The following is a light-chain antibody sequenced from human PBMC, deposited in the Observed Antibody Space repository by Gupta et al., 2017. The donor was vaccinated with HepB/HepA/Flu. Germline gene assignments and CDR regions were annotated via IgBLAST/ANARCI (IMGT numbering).Light chain of an antibody. J-gene: IGKJ3*01. CDR1: QSVSSSY. CDR3: QRYGSALLT. CDR2: DAS. Sequence: EIVLTQSPGTLSLSPGERATLSCRASQSVSSSYLAWYQQKPGQAPRLLISDASRRATRIPDRFTGSGSGTDFTLTIRRIEPEDFAVYYCQRYGSALLTFRSATKV. V-gene: IGKV3-20*01.